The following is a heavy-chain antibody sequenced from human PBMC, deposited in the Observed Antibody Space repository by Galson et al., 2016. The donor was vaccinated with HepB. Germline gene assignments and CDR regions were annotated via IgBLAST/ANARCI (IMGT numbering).Heavy chain of an antibody. D-gene: IGHD5-12*01. CDR2: MSGYSGYT. CDR1: GYTFGTSG. J-gene: IGHJ4*02. CDR3: ARGLVATIGFVFAD. Sequence: SGAEVKKPGASVKVSCKASGYTFGTSGVNWVRQAPGQGLEWMGRMSGYSGYTKYAQKFQGRVTMTTDTSTETASLELSSLTSDDTAVYFCARGLVATIGFVFADWGQGTLVTVSS. V-gene: IGHV1-18*04.